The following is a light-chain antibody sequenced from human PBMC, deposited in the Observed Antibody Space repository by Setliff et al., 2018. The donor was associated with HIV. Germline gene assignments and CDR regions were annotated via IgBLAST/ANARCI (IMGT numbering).Light chain of an antibody. CDR1: SSNIRTNT. J-gene: IGLJ1*01. CDR2: NTN. Sequence: QSVLTQPPSASWTPGQRVTISCSGSSSNIRTNTVHWYQHLPGTAPKLLIYNTNKRPSGVPDRFSGSKSGTSASLAISGLQSEDEADYYCAAWHDSLTGYVFGTGTKVTVL. CDR3: AAWHDSLTGYV. V-gene: IGLV1-44*01.